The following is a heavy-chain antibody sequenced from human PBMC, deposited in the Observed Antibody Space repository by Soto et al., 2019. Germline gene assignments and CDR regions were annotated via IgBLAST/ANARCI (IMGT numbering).Heavy chain of an antibody. CDR3: AVDYSTGYADF. J-gene: IGHJ4*02. CDR1: GFIFSNYA. Sequence: GSLRLSCAASGFIFSNYAMTWVRQIPGKGLEWVSTVSITGNTHYADSVRGRFTISRDNFESTVFLRMSSLTAADTAIYYCAVDYSTGYADFWGQGTLVTVSS. V-gene: IGHV3-23*01. CDR2: VSITGNT. D-gene: IGHD5-12*01.